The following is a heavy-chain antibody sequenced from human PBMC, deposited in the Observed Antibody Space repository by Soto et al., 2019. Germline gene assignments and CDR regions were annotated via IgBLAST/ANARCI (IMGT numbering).Heavy chain of an antibody. CDR2: IYYSGST. Sequence: SETLSLTCTVSGGSISSSSYYWGWIRQPPGKGLEWIGSIYYSGSTYYNPSLKSRVTISVDTSKNQFSLKLSSVTAADTAVYYCARVGEGSGWYPNYFDYWGQGTLVTVSS. CDR3: ARVGEGSGWYPNYFDY. CDR1: GGSISSSSYY. V-gene: IGHV4-39*07. D-gene: IGHD6-19*01. J-gene: IGHJ4*02.